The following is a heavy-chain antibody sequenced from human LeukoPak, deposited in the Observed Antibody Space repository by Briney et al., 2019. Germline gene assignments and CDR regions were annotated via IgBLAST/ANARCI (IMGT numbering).Heavy chain of an antibody. CDR1: GGSISSYY. CDR3: ARDGLRSGYSYGYFDY. Sequence: SETLSLTRTVSGGSISSYYWSWIRQPPGKGLEWIGYVYYSGSTNYNPSLKSRVTISVDTPKNQFSLKLSSVTAADAAVYYCARDGLRSGYSYGYFDYWGQGTLVTVSS. CDR2: VYYSGST. V-gene: IGHV4-59*12. D-gene: IGHD5-18*01. J-gene: IGHJ4*02.